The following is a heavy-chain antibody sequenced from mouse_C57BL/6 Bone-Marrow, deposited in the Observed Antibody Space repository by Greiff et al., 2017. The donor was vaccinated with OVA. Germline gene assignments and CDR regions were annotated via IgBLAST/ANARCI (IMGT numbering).Heavy chain of an antibody. Sequence: VQLQQSDAELVKPGASVKISCKVSGYTFTDHTIHWMKQRPEQGLEWIGYIYPRDGSTKYNEKFKGKATLTAYKSSSTAYMQLNSLTSEDSAVYFCAREGYYSNSFYYAMDYWGQGTSVTVSS. CDR3: AREGYYSNSFYYAMDY. J-gene: IGHJ4*01. CDR2: IYPRDGST. V-gene: IGHV1-78*01. D-gene: IGHD2-5*01. CDR1: GYTFTDHT.